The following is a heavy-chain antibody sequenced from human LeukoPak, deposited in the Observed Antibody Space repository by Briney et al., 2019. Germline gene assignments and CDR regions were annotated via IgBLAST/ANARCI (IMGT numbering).Heavy chain of an antibody. CDR1: GFTVSSNY. CDR2: INGGAT. Sequence: PGGSLRLSCVASGFTVSSNYMGWVRQAPGKGLEWVSGINGGATYYADSVKGRFTISRDNSESTLYLQMNSLSAEDTAVYYCAKVRVPPADYFDHWGQGTLVTVSS. D-gene: IGHD3-10*01. CDR3: AKVRVPPADYFDH. V-gene: IGHV3-53*01. J-gene: IGHJ4*02.